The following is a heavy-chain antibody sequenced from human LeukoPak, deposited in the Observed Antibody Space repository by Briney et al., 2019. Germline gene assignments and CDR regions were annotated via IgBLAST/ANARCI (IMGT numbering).Heavy chain of an antibody. CDR3: ARDWVGAPDY. CDR2: IFYTGSS. CDR1: GGSISSYY. V-gene: IGHV4-59*01. Sequence: SETLSLTCTVSGGSISSYYWSWTRQPPGKGLEWIGHIFYTGSSNYNPSLKSRVTISLDRSKNQFSLRLTSVTAADTAVYYCARDWVGAPDYWGQGTLVTVSS. J-gene: IGHJ4*02. D-gene: IGHD1-26*01.